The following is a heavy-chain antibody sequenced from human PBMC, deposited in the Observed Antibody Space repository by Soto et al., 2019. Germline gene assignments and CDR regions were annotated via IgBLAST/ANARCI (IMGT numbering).Heavy chain of an antibody. V-gene: IGHV4-39*01. J-gene: IGHJ5*02. CDR1: GGSITSSSYY. CDR2: IYYSRST. Sequence: QLQLQESGPGLVKPSETLSLTCTVSGGSITSSSYYWGWIRQPPGKGLEWIGSIYYSRSTHYNPSLKSRVTMSLDTSKNQFSLRLTSVTAADTAVYFCAKQVAVSVMGVSPNFFVPWGQGTLVTVSS. CDR3: AKQVAVSVMGVSPNFFVP. D-gene: IGHD6-19*01.